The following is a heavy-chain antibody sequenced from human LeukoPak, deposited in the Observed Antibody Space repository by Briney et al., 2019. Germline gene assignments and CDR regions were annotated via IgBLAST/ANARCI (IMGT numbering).Heavy chain of an antibody. CDR1: GGSISSYY. CDR2: IYTSGST. V-gene: IGHV4-4*07. D-gene: IGHD3-3*01. J-gene: IGHJ6*03. CDR3: ARGRWRRHSYYYYMDV. Sequence: SETLSLTCTVSGGSISSYYWSWIRQPAGRGLEWIGRIYTSGSTNYNPSLKSRVTMSVDTSKNQFSLKLSSVTAADTAVYYCARGRWRRHSYYYYMDVWGKGTTVTVSS.